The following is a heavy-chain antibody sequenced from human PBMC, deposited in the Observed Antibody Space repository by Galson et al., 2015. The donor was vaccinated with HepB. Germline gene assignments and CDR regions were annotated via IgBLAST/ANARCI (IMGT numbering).Heavy chain of an antibody. Sequence: SLRLSCAASGFTFSSYAMSWVRQAPGKGLEWVSAISGSGGSTYYADSVKGRFTISRDNSKNTLYLQMNSLRAEDTAVYYCAKTPTGGLMVYALADYWGQGTLVTVSS. CDR2: ISGSGGST. V-gene: IGHV3-23*01. CDR1: GFTFSSYA. CDR3: AKTPTGGLMVYALADY. J-gene: IGHJ4*02. D-gene: IGHD2-8*01.